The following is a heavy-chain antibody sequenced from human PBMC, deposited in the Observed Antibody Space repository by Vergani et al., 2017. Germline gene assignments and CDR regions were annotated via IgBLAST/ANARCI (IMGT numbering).Heavy chain of an antibody. V-gene: IGHV4-59*01. J-gene: IGHJ3*02. D-gene: IGHD2-2*01. CDR1: GGSISGYY. CDR3: ARATLGYCGSTSCYGKALDI. Sequence: QVQLQESGPGLVKPSETLSLTCTVSGGSISGYYWSWIRQPAGKGLEWIGYIYYTGSTNYSPSLKSRVTISVDTSKNQFSLKLSSVTAADTAVYYCARATLGYCGSTSCYGKALDIWGQGTMVTVSS. CDR2: IYYTGST.